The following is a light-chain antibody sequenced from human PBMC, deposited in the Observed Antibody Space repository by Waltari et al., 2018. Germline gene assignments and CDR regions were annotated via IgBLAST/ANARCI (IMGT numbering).Light chain of an antibody. V-gene: IGKV3-20*01. CDR3: QQYVGSPPLT. J-gene: IGKJ4*01. Sequence: EVVLTQSPGTLSLSPGERATLSCRASQSISSTYLAWYQQQPGQAPRLLIYGASNRATGIPDRFSGSGSGADFTLTISRLEPEDFVVYYCQQYVGSPPLTFGGGTKVEIK. CDR1: QSISSTY. CDR2: GAS.